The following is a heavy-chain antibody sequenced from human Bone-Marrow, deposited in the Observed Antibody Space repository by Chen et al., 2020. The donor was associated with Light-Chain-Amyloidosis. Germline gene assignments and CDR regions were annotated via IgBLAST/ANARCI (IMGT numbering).Heavy chain of an antibody. J-gene: IGHJ4*02. D-gene: IGHD2-2*01. CDR2: ARGGDGPT. V-gene: IGHV3-23*01. Sequence: GLVQPGGSLRLSCVGSGFPFSNYAMTWVRQAPGKGLEWVSVARGGDGPTYYADSVRGRFTIYRDNSKNTLYLQMNSLRAEDTAVYYCAKDRCTSISCSDFDYWGQGTLVTVSS. CDR1: GFPFSNYA. CDR3: AKDRCTSISCSDFDY.